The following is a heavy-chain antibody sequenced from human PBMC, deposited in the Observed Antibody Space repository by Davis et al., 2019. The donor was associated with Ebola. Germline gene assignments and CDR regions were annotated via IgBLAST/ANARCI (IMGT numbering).Heavy chain of an antibody. V-gene: IGHV1-18*01. CDR1: GYTFTSYG. CDR3: ARGGRELLEHYFDY. J-gene: IGHJ4*02. CDR2: ISAYNGNT. Sequence: ASVKVSCKASGYTFTSYGISWVRQAPGQGLEWMGWISAYNGNTNYAQKFQGRVTITADESTSTAYMELSSLRSEDTAVYYCARGGRELLEHYFDYWGQGTLVTVSS. D-gene: IGHD1-26*01.